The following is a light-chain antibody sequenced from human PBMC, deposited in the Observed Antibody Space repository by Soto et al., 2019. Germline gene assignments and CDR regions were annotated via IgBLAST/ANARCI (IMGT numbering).Light chain of an antibody. CDR1: QSVSSSY. Sequence: VLTQSPATLSLSPGERATLSCRASQSVSSSYLAWYQQKPGQAPRLLIYGASNRATGIPARFSGSGSGTDFTLTISSLEPEDFAVYYCQQRSSWPWTFGQGTKVDIK. J-gene: IGKJ1*01. CDR2: GAS. CDR3: QQRSSWPWT. V-gene: IGKV3-11*01.